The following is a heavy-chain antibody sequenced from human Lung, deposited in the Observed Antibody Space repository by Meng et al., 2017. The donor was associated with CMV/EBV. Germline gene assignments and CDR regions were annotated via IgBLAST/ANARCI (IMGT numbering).Heavy chain of an antibody. V-gene: IGHV1-18*01. CDR1: GYTFTSYG. CDR3: ARVSGHLITMILYYFDS. CDR2: ISTYNDNT. D-gene: IGHD3-22*01. J-gene: IGHJ4*01. Sequence: ASVXVSXKASGYTFTSYGISWVRQAPGQGLEWMGWISTYNDNTSYAQKLQDRVTMTTDTSTSTVYMELRSLRSDDTAVYYCARVSGHLITMILYYFDSWGHGTLVTVSS.